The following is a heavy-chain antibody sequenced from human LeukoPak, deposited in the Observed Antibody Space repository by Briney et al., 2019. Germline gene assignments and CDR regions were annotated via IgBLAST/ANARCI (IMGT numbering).Heavy chain of an antibody. CDR3: ARDDYRGVTNFDP. J-gene: IGHJ5*02. Sequence: SETLSLTSTVSGGSISPYFWSWIRQPPGKGLEWIGYISYSGNTNYNPSLKSRVTISVDTAKNQVSLQLTSVTAVDTAVYYCARDDYRGVTNFDPWGQGTLVTVSS. D-gene: IGHD3-10*01. CDR1: GGSISPYF. CDR2: ISYSGNT. V-gene: IGHV4-59*01.